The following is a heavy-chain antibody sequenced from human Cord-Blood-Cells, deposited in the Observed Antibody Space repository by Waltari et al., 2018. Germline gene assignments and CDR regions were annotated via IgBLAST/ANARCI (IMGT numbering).Heavy chain of an antibody. V-gene: IGHV3-23*01. CDR3: AKGGSSGWLNFDY. CDR2: ISGSGGST. J-gene: IGHJ4*02. Sequence: EVQLLESGGGLVQPGGSLRLSCAASGFTVSSYAMSWVRQAPGKGLEWVSAISGSGGSTYYADSVKGRFTISRDNSKNTLYLQMNSLRAGDTAVYYCAKGGSSGWLNFDYWGQGTLVTVSS. D-gene: IGHD6-19*01. CDR1: GFTVSSYA.